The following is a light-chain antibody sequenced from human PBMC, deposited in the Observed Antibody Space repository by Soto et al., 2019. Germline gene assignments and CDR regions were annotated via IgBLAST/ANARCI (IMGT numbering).Light chain of an antibody. CDR1: QGIRND. CDR3: LQHNSYPRA. J-gene: IGKJ1*01. CDR2: AAS. V-gene: IGKV1-17*01. Sequence: DIHMTQSPSSLSASVGDRVTITCRAIQGIRNDLGWYQQKPGKAPKRLIYAASSLQSGFPSRFSSSVSGPEFKLTLSSRQTEDVATDNLLQHNSYPRALVQGTQVEIK.